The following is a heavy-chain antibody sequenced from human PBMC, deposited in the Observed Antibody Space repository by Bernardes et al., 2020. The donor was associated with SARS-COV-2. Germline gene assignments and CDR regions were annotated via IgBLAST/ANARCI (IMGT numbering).Heavy chain of an antibody. J-gene: IGHJ4*02. Sequence: GGSLRLSCAASGFTFDDYYMHWVRHAPGKGLEWVSLICRDGSCTSYADSVKGRFTISRDNSKKSLYLQMNSLRTEDTALYYCAKGWGSSWRLDYWGQGTLVTVSS. V-gene: IGHV3-43*01. D-gene: IGHD6-13*01. CDR3: AKGWGSSWRLDY. CDR2: ICRDGSCT. CDR1: GFTFDDYY.